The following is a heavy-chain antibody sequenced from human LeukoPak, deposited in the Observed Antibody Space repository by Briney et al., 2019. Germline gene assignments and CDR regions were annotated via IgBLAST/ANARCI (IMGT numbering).Heavy chain of an antibody. J-gene: IGHJ3*02. CDR3: ARSMTTVVSGAFDI. CDR2: IKKDGNEI. Sequence: GGSLRLSCAASGFAFSSHWMSWVRQAPGKGLEWMANIKKDGNEIYYVDSAKGRFTISRDNAKNSLYLQMNSLRAEDTAVYYCARSMTTVVSGAFDIWGQGTMVTVSS. CDR1: GFAFSSHW. D-gene: IGHD4-23*01. V-gene: IGHV3-7*01.